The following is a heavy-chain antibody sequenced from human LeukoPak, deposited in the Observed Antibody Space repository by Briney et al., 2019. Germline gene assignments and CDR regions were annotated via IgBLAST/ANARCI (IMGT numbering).Heavy chain of an antibody. Sequence: ASVKVSCKASGCTFSSYAISWVRQAPGQGLEWMGGIIPIFGTANYAQKFQGRVTITADESTSTAYMELSSLRSEDTAVYYCATPAGYCSSTSCFSFEFWGQRTLVTVSS. J-gene: IGHJ4*02. D-gene: IGHD2-2*01. CDR1: GCTFSSYA. CDR3: ATPAGYCSSTSCFSFEF. V-gene: IGHV1-69*01. CDR2: IIPIFGTA.